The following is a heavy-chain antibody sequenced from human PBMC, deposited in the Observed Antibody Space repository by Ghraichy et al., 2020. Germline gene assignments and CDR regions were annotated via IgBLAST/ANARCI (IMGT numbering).Heavy chain of an antibody. CDR2: IYYTGNT. D-gene: IGHD2-21*01. CDR1: GASISTYY. CDR3: ARHFLVGRSLGRIDY. V-gene: IGHV4-59*01. J-gene: IGHJ4*02. Sequence: SETLSLTCTVSGASISTYYWSWIRQPPGKGLEWIGYIYYTGNTNYNPSLKRRVTLSVDTSKNQFSLRLSSVTAADTAVYYCARHFLVGRSLGRIDYWGQGTLVTVSS.